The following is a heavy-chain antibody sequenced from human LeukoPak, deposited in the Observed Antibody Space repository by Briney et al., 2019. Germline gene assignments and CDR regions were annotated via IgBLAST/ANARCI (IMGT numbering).Heavy chain of an antibody. CDR1: GYIFSIYV. CDR3: ARVGPTTMLYHYYYGMDA. Sequence: ASVNVSCKAAGYIFSIYVMHWVRQAPGQGLEWMGWINAGNGNTKYSQKFQGRVTVTRDTSARTAYMELSSLRFEDSAVYYCARVGPTTMLYHYYYGMDAWGQGTTVTVSS. J-gene: IGHJ6*02. CDR2: INAGNGNT. V-gene: IGHV1-3*01. D-gene: IGHD1-1*01.